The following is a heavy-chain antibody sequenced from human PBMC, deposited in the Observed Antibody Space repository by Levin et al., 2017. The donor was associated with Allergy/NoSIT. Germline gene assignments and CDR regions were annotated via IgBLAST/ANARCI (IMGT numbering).Heavy chain of an antibody. V-gene: IGHV3-7*01. Sequence: ASVKVSCAASGFTFSSYWMSWVRQAPGKGLEWVANIKQDGSEKYYVDSVKGRFTISRDNAKNSLYLQMNSLRAEDTAVYYCARDHCSSLFCSFRYYYYYGMDVWGQGTTVTVSS. CDR3: ARDHCSSLFCSFRYYYYYGMDV. J-gene: IGHJ6*02. CDR1: GFTFSSYW. CDR2: IKQDGSEK. D-gene: IGHD6-6*01.